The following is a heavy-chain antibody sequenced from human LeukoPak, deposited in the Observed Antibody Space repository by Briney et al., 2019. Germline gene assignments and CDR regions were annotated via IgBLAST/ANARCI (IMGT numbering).Heavy chain of an antibody. CDR1: GGSISSGGYD. D-gene: IGHD3-16*01. CDR3: ARDRGGMITFGGVIN. Sequence: SQTLSLTCTVAGGSISSGGYDWRWIRQRPGKGLEWIGCIYYSRSTYYNPCLKSRATISVNGSKYQLSRSLNSVAAAVSYVENCARDRGGMITFGGVINWGQGTLVTVS. J-gene: IGHJ4*02. CDR2: IYYSRST. V-gene: IGHV4-31*03.